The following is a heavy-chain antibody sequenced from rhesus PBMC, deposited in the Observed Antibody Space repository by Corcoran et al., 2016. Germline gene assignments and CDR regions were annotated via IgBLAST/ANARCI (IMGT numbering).Heavy chain of an antibody. V-gene: IGHV4-173*01. CDR2: ISGSGGST. J-gene: IGHJ4*01. D-gene: IGHD3-34*01. CDR3: ARDRWGDYKSDY. CDR1: GGSISSNY. Sequence: QLQLQESGPGLVKPSETLSLTCAVSGGSISSNYWSWIRQPPGKRLDWIGRISGSGGSTDYNPSLKSRVTISTDTSKNQFSLKLSSVTAADTAVYYCARDRWGDYKSDYWGQGVLVTVSS.